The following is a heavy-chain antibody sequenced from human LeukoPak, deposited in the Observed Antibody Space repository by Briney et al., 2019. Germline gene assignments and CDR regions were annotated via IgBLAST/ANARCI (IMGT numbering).Heavy chain of an antibody. Sequence: GGSLRLSCAASGFTFSSYAMHWVRQAPGKGLEYVSAISSNGGSTYYANSVKGRFTISRDNAKNSLYLQMNSLRAEDTAVYYCARGYCSSTSCLGVDWGQGTLVTVSS. D-gene: IGHD2-2*01. J-gene: IGHJ4*02. V-gene: IGHV3-64*01. CDR1: GFTFSSYA. CDR2: ISSNGGST. CDR3: ARGYCSSTSCLGVD.